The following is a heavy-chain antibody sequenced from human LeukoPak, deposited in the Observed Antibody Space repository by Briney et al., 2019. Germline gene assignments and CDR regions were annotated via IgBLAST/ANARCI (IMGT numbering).Heavy chain of an antibody. CDR2: ISGSGGST. CDR3: ARVIRAAPGKGYFDY. J-gene: IGHJ4*02. V-gene: IGHV3-23*01. CDR1: GSIFSTYA. D-gene: IGHD6-13*01. Sequence: VQPGGSLRLSCATSGSIFSTYALSWVRQAPGKGLEWASSISGSGGSTYHADSVKGRFTISRDSSKNTLYLQMNSLRAEDTAIYYCARVIRAAPGKGYFDYWGQGTLVTVSS.